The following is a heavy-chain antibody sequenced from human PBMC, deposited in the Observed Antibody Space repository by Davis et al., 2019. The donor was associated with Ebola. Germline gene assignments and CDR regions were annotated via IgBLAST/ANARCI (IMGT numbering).Heavy chain of an antibody. V-gene: IGHV3-64D*08. J-gene: IGHJ4*02. CDR1: VFTFSSYA. D-gene: IGHD4-11*01. Sequence: GESLKISCSASVFTFSSYATHWVRQAPGKGLEYVSAISSNGGSTYYADSVKGRFTISRDNSKNTLYLQMSSLRAEDTALYYCVKWTTVTNCFDYWGQGTLVTVSS. CDR2: ISSNGGST. CDR3: VKWTTVTNCFDY.